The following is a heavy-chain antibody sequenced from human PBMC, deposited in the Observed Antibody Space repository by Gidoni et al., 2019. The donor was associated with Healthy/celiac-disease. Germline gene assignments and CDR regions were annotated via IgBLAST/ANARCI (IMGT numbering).Heavy chain of an antibody. Sequence: EVQLVESGGGLVKPGGSLRLSCAASGFTFRSYSMNWVRQAPGKGLEWVSSISSSSSYIYYADSVKGRFTISRDNAKNSLYLQMNSLRAEDTAVYYCARDMEATAMQPFDYWGQGTLVTVSS. CDR1: GFTFRSYS. CDR2: ISSSSSYI. CDR3: ARDMEATAMQPFDY. V-gene: IGHV3-21*01. J-gene: IGHJ4*02. D-gene: IGHD5-18*01.